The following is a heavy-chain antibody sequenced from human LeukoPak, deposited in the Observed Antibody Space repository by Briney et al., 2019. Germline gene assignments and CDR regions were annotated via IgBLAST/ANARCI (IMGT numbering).Heavy chain of an antibody. D-gene: IGHD3-16*01. CDR1: GVSISSSNW. V-gene: IGHV4-4*02. J-gene: IGHJ4*02. Sequence: KPSETLSLTCAVSGVSISSSNWWSWVRQPPGKGLEWIGEIYHSGSTNYNPSLKSRVTISVDKSKNQFSLKLSSVTAADTAVYYCASPGGPGPRLFDYWGQGTLVTVSS. CDR2: IYHSGST. CDR3: ASPGGPGPRLFDY.